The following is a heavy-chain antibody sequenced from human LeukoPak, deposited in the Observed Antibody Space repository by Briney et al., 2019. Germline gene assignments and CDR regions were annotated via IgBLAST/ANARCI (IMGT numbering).Heavy chain of an antibody. Sequence: SETLSLTCAVYGGSFSGYYWSWIRQPPGKGLEWIGEINHSGSTNYNPSLKSRVTISVDTSKNQFSLKLSSVTAADTAVHYCARGLRFLEWSSDHTAFDPWGQGTLVTVSS. CDR2: INHSGST. CDR3: ARGLRFLEWSSDHTAFDP. CDR1: GGSFSGYY. J-gene: IGHJ5*02. D-gene: IGHD3-3*01. V-gene: IGHV4-34*01.